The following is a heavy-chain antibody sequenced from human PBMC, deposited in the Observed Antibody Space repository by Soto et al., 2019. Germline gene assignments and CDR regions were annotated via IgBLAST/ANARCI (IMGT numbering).Heavy chain of an antibody. J-gene: IGHJ3*02. Sequence: EVQLVESGGGLVQPGGSLRLSCAASGFTFSTYAMHWVRQAPGKGLEYVSLISGDGRSTCYANSVKGRFTISRDNSKNTLYLQMGSLRAEDMAVYYCARVCSTTSCYGAFDIWGQGTMVIVSS. CDR1: GFTFSTYA. D-gene: IGHD2-2*01. CDR2: ISGDGRST. CDR3: ARVCSTTSCYGAFDI. V-gene: IGHV3-64*01.